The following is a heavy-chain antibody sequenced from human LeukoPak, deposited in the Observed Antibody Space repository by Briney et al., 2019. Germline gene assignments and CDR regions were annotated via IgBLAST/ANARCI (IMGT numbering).Heavy chain of an antibody. J-gene: IGHJ4*02. CDR3: ARRSDYFDY. CDR2: INTYSGIT. V-gene: IGHV1-18*01. D-gene: IGHD6-19*01. CDR1: GYTFTSYG. Sequence: ASVKVSCKASGYTFTSYGISWARQAPGQGLEWMGWINTYSGITNYAQKLQDRVTMTTDTSTSTAYMELRSLRSDDTAAYYCARRSDYFDYWGQGTVVTVSS.